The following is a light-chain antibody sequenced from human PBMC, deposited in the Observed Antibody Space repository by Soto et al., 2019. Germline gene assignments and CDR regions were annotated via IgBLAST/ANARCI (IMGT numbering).Light chain of an antibody. CDR1: QSISNR. CDR2: RAS. Sequence: DIQMTQSPSTLSASVGDRVIITCRASQSISNRLAWYQQSPGKAPKLLIYRASSLESGVPSRFSGSGSGTEFTLTISSLQPDDVAIYSCQKYSGDPVFGQGTKVEIK. V-gene: IGKV1-5*03. J-gene: IGKJ1*01. CDR3: QKYSGDPV.